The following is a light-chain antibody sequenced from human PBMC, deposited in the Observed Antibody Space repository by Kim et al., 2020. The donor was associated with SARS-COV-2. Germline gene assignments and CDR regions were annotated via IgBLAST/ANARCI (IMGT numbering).Light chain of an antibody. J-gene: IGLJ1*01. V-gene: IGLV3-25*03. CDR2: KDS. CDR3: QSADSTDYV. CDR1: ALPNQY. Sequence: SYELTQPPSVSVSPGQTARITCSGDALPNQYAYWYQQKPGQAPVLLIYKDSERPSGIPERFSGSSSGTTVTLTISGVQAEDEADYYCQSADSTDYVFGTG.